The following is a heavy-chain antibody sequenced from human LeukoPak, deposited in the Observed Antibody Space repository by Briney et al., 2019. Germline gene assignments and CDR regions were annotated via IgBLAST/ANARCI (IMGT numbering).Heavy chain of an antibody. Sequence: SETLSLTCAVYGGSFSGYYWSWIRQPPGKGLEWIGDINHSGSTNYNPPLKSRVTISVDTSKNQFSLKLSSVTAADTAVYYCARVPYYDSSGYYWYYYYGMDVWGQGTTVTVSS. CDR2: INHSGST. CDR1: GGSFSGYY. CDR3: ARVPYYDSSGYYWYYYYGMDV. J-gene: IGHJ6*02. V-gene: IGHV4-34*01. D-gene: IGHD3-22*01.